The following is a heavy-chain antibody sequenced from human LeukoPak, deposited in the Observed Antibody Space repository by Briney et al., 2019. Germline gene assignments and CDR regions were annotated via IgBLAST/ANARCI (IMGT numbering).Heavy chain of an antibody. CDR1: GGSFSGYY. D-gene: IGHD5-18*01. Sequence: SSETLSLTCAVYGGSFSGYYWSWIRQPPGKGLEWIGEINHSGSTNYNPSLKSRVTISVDTSKNQFSLKLSSVTAADTAVYYCARDSRVDTAMGNDYWGQGTLVTVSS. CDR3: ARDSRVDTAMGNDY. V-gene: IGHV4-34*01. CDR2: INHSGST. J-gene: IGHJ4*02.